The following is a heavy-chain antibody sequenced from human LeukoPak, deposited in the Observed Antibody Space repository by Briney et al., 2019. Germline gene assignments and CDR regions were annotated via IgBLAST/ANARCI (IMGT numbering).Heavy chain of an antibody. CDR3: ARARFCGGDCYAAADY. J-gene: IGHJ4*02. D-gene: IGHD2-21*02. Sequence: ASVKVSCKASRYTFTSYDINWVRQATGQGLEWMGWMNPNSGNTGYAQKFQGRVTMTRNTSISTAYMELSSLRSEDTAVYYCARARFCGGDCYAAADYWGQGTLVTVSS. CDR1: RYTFTSYD. V-gene: IGHV1-8*01. CDR2: MNPNSGNT.